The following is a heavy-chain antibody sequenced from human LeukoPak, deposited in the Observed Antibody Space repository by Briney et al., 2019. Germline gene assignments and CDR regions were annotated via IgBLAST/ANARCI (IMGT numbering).Heavy chain of an antibody. J-gene: IGHJ4*02. Sequence: GGSLRLSCAASGFTFSSYWMHWVRQAPGKGLVWVSRINSDGSSTSYADSVKGRFTISRDNAKNTLYLQMNSLRAEDTAVYYCASFVTMVRGVIWDWGQGTLVTVSS. CDR2: INSDGSST. V-gene: IGHV3-74*01. CDR1: GFTFSSYW. CDR3: ASFVTMVRGVIWD. D-gene: IGHD3-10*01.